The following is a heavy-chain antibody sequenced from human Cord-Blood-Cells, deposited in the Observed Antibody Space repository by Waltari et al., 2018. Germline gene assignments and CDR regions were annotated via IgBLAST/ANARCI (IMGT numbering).Heavy chain of an antibody. CDR3: ARHDPTDYDFWSGYAFDI. D-gene: IGHD3-3*01. CDR2: IYYSGST. Sequence: QLQLQESGPGLVKPSEPLSLTCTVPGGSISSSSYYWGWIRQPPGKGLEWIGSIYYSGSTYYNPSLKSRVTISVDTSKNQFSLKLSSVTAADTAVYYCARHDPTDYDFWSGYAFDIWGQGTMVTVSS. CDR1: GGSISSSSYY. J-gene: IGHJ3*02. V-gene: IGHV4-39*01.